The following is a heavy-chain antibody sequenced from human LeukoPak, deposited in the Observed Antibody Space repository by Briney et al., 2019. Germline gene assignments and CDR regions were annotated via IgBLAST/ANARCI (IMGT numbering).Heavy chain of an antibody. CDR1: GGSISSYY. CDR2: IYYSGST. CDR3: ARRPGAGSRYCWFDP. J-gene: IGHJ5*02. V-gene: IGHV4-59*01. Sequence: SESLSLTCTVSGGSISSYYWSWIRQPPGKGLEWIGYIYYSGSTNYNPSLKSRVTISVDTSKNQFSLKLSSVTAADTAVYYCARRPGAGSRYCWFDPWGQGTLVTVSS. D-gene: IGHD1-14*01.